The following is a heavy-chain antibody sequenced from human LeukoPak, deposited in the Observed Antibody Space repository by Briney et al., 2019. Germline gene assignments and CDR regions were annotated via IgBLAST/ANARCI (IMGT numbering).Heavy chain of an antibody. CDR3: ARRGAIPHWYGGFGEWGSYYYYYGMDV. Sequence: ASVKVSCKASGYTFTSYDINWVRQATGQGLEWMGWMNPNSGNTGYAQKFQGRVTMTRNTSISTAYMELSSLRSEDTAVYYCARRGAIPHWYGGFGEWGSYYYYYGMDVWGQGTTVTVSS. CDR2: MNPNSGNT. V-gene: IGHV1-8*01. D-gene: IGHD3-10*01. J-gene: IGHJ6*02. CDR1: GYTFTSYD.